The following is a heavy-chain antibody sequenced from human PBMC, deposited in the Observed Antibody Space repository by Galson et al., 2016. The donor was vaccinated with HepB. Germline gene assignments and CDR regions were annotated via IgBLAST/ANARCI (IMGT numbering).Heavy chain of an antibody. Sequence: LSLTCAVSGDSLSSRSYYWAWIRPPPGKGLGWLGFTSYVGKTIYTPSLKDRVTISVDASKNQFSLSLNAVTAADPAMYYCARLGWVTARFAPWGQGTLVTVSS. V-gene: IGHV4-39*01. CDR2: TSYVGKT. CDR1: GDSLSSRSYY. J-gene: IGHJ5*02. D-gene: IGHD2-21*02. CDR3: ARLGWVTARFAP.